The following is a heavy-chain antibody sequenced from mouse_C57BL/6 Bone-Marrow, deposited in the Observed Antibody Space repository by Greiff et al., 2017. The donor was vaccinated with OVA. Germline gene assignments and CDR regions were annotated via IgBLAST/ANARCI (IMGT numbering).Heavy chain of an antibody. CDR2: IFPGNGST. Sequence: VHVKQSGTVLARPGASVKFSCKTPGYTFTGYWMTWVKQRPGQGLEWIGAIFPGNGSTTYNEKFKGKAKQTAVTTASTTYMELSSLTTEDSAVDYCTPYDYVFAYGGQGTLVTVSA. V-gene: IGHV1-5*01. CDR1: GYTFTGYW. D-gene: IGHD2-4*01. CDR3: TPYDYVFAY. J-gene: IGHJ3*01.